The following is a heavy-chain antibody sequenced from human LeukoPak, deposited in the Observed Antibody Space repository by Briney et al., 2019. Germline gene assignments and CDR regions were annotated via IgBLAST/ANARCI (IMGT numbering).Heavy chain of an antibody. D-gene: IGHD2-15*01. J-gene: IGHJ6*02. CDR3: ARDGSEPGDNGMDV. CDR2: ISSSGSTI. CDR1: GFTFSDYY. Sequence: PGGSLRLSCAASGFTFSDYYMSWIRQAPGKGLEWVSYISSSGSTIYYADSVKGRFTISRGNSKNSLYLQMNSLRAEDTAVYYCARDGSEPGDNGMDVWGQGTTVTVSS. V-gene: IGHV3-11*01.